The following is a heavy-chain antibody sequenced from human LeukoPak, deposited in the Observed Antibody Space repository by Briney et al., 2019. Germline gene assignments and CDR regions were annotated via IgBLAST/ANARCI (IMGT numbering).Heavy chain of an antibody. CDR3: AKDMVRSYDSSGYYFDSPMDV. J-gene: IGHJ6*04. Sequence: GGSLRLSCAASGFTFSSYWMHWVRQAPGKGLVWVSRINSDGSSTSYADSVKGRFTISRDNAKNTLYLQMNSLRAEDTAVYYCAKDMVRSYDSSGYYFDSPMDVWGKGTTVTISS. CDR1: GFTFSSYW. D-gene: IGHD3-22*01. V-gene: IGHV3-74*01. CDR2: INSDGSST.